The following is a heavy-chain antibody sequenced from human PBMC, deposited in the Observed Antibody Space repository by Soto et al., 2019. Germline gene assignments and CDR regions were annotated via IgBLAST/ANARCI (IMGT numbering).Heavy chain of an antibody. CDR1: GFTFSSYA. CDR2: ISSSGGST. V-gene: IGHV3-64D*08. Sequence: PGGSLRLSCSASGFTFSSYAMHWVRQAPGKGLEYVSAISSSGGSTYYADSVKGRFTISRDNSKNTLYLQMSSLRAEDTAVYYCVKDRVLRYFDWLSDGMDVWGQGTTVTVSS. CDR3: VKDRVLRYFDWLSDGMDV. D-gene: IGHD3-9*01. J-gene: IGHJ6*02.